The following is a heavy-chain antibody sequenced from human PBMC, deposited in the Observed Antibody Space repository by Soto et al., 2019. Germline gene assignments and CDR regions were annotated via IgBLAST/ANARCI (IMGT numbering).Heavy chain of an antibody. Sequence: QVPLVQSGAEVKKPGSSVTVSCKASGGTFSSYAIHCVRQAPGQGLEWMGGTIPMYGPAKYAQRFQGRVTITADQSTTTVYRELTSLTPQDTAVYYCARVTSMVRGVIDNWFDPWGHGHLVTVSS. CDR1: GGTFSSYA. V-gene: IGHV1-69*01. CDR3: ARVTSMVRGVIDNWFDP. CDR2: TIPMYGPA. J-gene: IGHJ5*02. D-gene: IGHD3-10*01.